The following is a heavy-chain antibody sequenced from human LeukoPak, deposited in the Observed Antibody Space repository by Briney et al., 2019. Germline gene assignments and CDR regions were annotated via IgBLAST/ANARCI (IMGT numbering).Heavy chain of an antibody. CDR1: EFSVGSNY. D-gene: IGHD3-10*01. CDR3: AKDLWGFGELFSY. CDR2: ISGSGGST. V-gene: IGHV3-23*01. Sequence: GGSLRLSCAASEFSVGSNYMTWVRQAPGKGLEWVSAISGSGGSTYYADSVKGRFTISRDNSKNTLYLQMNSLRAEDTAVYYCAKDLWGFGELFSYWGQGTLVTVSS. J-gene: IGHJ4*02.